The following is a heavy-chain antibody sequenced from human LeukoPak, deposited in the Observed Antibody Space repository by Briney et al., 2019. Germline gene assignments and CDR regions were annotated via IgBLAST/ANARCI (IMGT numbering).Heavy chain of an antibody. CDR3: TRGQSSGYSSGDY. V-gene: IGHV3-74*01. Sequence: GGSLRLSCAASGFTFSRYWMHWVRQAPGKGLVWVSRIESDGTTTTYADSVKGRFTISRDNAKNTLYLQMNSLRAEDTAVYYCTRGQSSGYSSGDYWGQGTLVTVSS. D-gene: IGHD3-22*01. CDR1: GFTFSRYW. J-gene: IGHJ4*02. CDR2: IESDGTTT.